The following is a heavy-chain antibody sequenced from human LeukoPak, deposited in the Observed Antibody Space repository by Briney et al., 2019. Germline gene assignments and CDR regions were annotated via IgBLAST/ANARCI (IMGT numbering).Heavy chain of an antibody. V-gene: IGHV1-18*01. CDR2: ISAYNGNT. Sequence: ASVKVSCKASGYTFTSYAISWVRQAPGQGLEWMGWISAYNGNTNYAQKLQGRVTMTTDTSTSTAYMELRSLRSDDTAVYYCARALMEYYYDSSGYFPGDFQHWGQGTLVTVSS. CDR3: ARALMEYYYDSSGYFPGDFQH. D-gene: IGHD3-22*01. CDR1: GYTFTSYA. J-gene: IGHJ1*01.